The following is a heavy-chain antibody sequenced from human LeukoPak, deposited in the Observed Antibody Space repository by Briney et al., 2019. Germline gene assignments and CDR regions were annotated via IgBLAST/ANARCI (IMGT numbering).Heavy chain of an antibody. J-gene: IGHJ4*02. CDR2: IKSDGRST. Sequence: GGSLRLSCAVSGFTFSRYWMHWVRQAPGKGLVWVSRIKSDGRSTSYADSVKGRFTISRDNAKNTLYLQMNSLRAEDTAVYYCASITYYYGSGSYLFDYWGQGTLVTVSS. CDR1: GFTFSRYW. V-gene: IGHV3-74*01. D-gene: IGHD3-10*01. CDR3: ASITYYYGSGSYLFDY.